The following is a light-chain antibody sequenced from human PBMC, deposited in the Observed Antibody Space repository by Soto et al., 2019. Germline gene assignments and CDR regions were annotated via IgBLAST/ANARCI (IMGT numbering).Light chain of an antibody. V-gene: IGKV3-20*01. CDR2: GAS. CDR3: QQFSSSPRT. J-gene: IGKJ4*01. Sequence: EIEMTQSPATLWVSPGEGASLSCSDNKSGRSNLAWYQQKPGLAPRLLIYGASSRATGIPDRFSGGGSGTDFTLTISRLEPEDFAVYYCQQFSSSPRTFGGGTKVDIK. CDR1: KSGRSN.